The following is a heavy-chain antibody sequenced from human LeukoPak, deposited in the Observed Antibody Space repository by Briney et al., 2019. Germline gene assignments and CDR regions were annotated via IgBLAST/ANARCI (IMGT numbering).Heavy chain of an antibody. D-gene: IGHD3-22*01. CDR1: GGSVSSSDDY. J-gene: IGHJ4*02. Sequence: SETLSLTCTASGGSVSSSDDYWGWVRQPPGKGLEWIGSRSHGGSSYYNPSLKSRVTISVDTSKNQFSLTLNAVTDADTAVYYCATSGYDYDSSGYYYVSVFDYWGQGILVTVSS. V-gene: IGHV4-39*01. CDR3: ATSGYDYDSSGYYYVSVFDY. CDR2: RSHGGSS.